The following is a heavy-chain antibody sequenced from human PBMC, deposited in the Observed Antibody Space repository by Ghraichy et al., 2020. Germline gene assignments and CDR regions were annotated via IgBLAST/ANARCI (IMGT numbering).Heavy chain of an antibody. V-gene: IGHV4-34*01. Sequence: SETLYLTCTVYGGSFSGYYWSWIRQPPGKGLEWIGEVSQSGRTNYSPSLKSRVIMSIDTSNNQFALQVNSLPATDTAVYFCVRGPRGPAMVRVGWADLWGQGTLVTVSS. CDR2: VSQSGRT. CDR3: VRGPRGPAMVRVGWADL. CDR1: GGSFSGYY. J-gene: IGHJ5*02. D-gene: IGHD3-10*01.